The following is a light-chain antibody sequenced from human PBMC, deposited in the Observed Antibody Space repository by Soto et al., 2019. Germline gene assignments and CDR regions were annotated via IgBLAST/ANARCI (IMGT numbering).Light chain of an antibody. V-gene: IGKV3-20*01. J-gene: IGKJ1*01. CDR1: QSVSNNY. Sequence: EIVLTQSPGTLSLSPGERATLSCRASQSVSNNYLAWYQQRPGQAPRLLTYGASSRAIGIPDRFSGSGSGTDVTLNINRLEPEDFAVYYCQQYGNSPWTFGQGTKVEIK. CDR3: QQYGNSPWT. CDR2: GAS.